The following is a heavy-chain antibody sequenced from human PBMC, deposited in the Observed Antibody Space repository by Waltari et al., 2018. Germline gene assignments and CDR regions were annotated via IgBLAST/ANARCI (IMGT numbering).Heavy chain of an antibody. J-gene: IGHJ3*02. Sequence: VQLVESGGGVVQPGRSLRLSCAASGFTFSSYSMNWVRQAPGKGLEWVSSISSSSSYIYYADSVKGRFTISRDNAKNSLYLQMNSLRAEDTAVYYCAREDYDFWSGYSHHDAFDIWGQGTMVTVSS. V-gene: IGHV3-21*01. CDR1: GFTFSSYS. CDR3: AREDYDFWSGYSHHDAFDI. CDR2: ISSSSSYI. D-gene: IGHD3-3*01.